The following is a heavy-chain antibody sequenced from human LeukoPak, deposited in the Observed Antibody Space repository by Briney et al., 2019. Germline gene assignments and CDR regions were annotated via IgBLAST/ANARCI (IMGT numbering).Heavy chain of an antibody. J-gene: IGHJ3*02. CDR2: ISYDGSNK. CDR3: AKGGYSGYLDAFDI. V-gene: IGHV3-30*18. CDR1: GFTFSSYG. Sequence: GGSLRLSCAASGFTFSSYGMHWVRQAPGKGLEWVAVISYDGSNKYYADSVKGRFTISRDNSKNTLYLQMNSLRAEDTAVYYCAKGGYSGYLDAFDIWGQGTMVTVSS. D-gene: IGHD5-12*01.